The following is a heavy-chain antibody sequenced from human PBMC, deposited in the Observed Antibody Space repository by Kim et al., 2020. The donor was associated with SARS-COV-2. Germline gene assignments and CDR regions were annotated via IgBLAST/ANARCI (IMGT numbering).Heavy chain of an antibody. V-gene: IGHV3-48*03. J-gene: IGHJ4*02. Sequence: RNGSTINYADPGKGRFTNSRDNAKNSLYLQMNSLRAEDTAVYYCAGRLDYWGQGALVTVSS. D-gene: IGHD1-26*01. CDR2: RNGSTI. CDR3: AGRLDY.